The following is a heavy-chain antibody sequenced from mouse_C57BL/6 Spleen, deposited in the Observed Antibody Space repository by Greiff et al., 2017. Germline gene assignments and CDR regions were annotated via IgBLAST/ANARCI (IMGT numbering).Heavy chain of an antibody. CDR3: ARRTGTYYFDY. J-gene: IGHJ2*01. CDR1: GYTFTSYW. CDR2: IDPSDSYT. V-gene: IGHV1-50*01. D-gene: IGHD4-1*01. Sequence: QVQLQQPGAELEKPGASVKLSCKASGYTFTSYWMQWVKQRPGQGLEWIGEIDPSDSYTNYNQKFKGKATLTVDTSSSTAYMQLSSLTSEDSAVYYCARRTGTYYFDYWGQGTTLTVSS.